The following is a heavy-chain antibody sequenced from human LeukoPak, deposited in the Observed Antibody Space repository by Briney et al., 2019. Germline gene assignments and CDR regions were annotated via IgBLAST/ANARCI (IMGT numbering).Heavy chain of an antibody. CDR2: ISSSSSYI. J-gene: IGHJ4*02. V-gene: IGHV3-21*01. D-gene: IGHD3-10*01. Sequence: PGGSLRLSCAASGFTFSSYSMNWVRQAPGKGLEWVSSISSSSSYIYYADSVKGRFTISRDNAKNSLYLQMNSLRAEDTAVYYCARDLGLGSGPARAFDCWGQGTLVTVSS. CDR1: GFTFSSYS. CDR3: ARDLGLGSGPARAFDC.